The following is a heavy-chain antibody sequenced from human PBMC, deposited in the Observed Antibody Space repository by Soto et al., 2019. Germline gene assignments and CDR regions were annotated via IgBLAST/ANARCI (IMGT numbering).Heavy chain of an antibody. J-gene: IGHJ6*02. CDR1: GFNFRTYE. CDR3: AIGGGQIYYKGLDV. D-gene: IGHD3-10*01. V-gene: IGHV3-48*03. Sequence: GGSLRLSCVASGFNFRTYEMNWVRQAPGKGLEWIAYISSSVGAIYYADSVKGRFTISRDNAQNSVYLQLNSLRADDTAVYYCAIGGGQIYYKGLDVWGQGTTVTVSS. CDR2: ISSSVGAI.